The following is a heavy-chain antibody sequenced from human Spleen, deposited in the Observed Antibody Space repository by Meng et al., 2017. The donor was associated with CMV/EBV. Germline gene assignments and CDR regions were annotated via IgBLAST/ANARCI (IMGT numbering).Heavy chain of an antibody. Sequence: GESLKISCAASGFTFSSYSMNWVRQAPGKGLEWVSSISSSSSYIYYADSVKGRFTISRDNAKNSLYLQMNSLRAEDTAVYYRARDRSSSWTFDGMDVWGQGTTVTVSS. CDR1: GFTFSSYS. V-gene: IGHV3-21*01. CDR2: ISSSSSYI. J-gene: IGHJ6*02. CDR3: ARDRSSSWTFDGMDV. D-gene: IGHD6-13*01.